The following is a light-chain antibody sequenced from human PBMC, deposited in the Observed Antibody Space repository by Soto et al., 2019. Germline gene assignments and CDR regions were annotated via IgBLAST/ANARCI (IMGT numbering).Light chain of an antibody. V-gene: IGLV2-11*01. CDR2: DVS. Sequence: QSALTQPRSVSGFPGQSVTISCTGTSSDVDDYNYVSWFQQHPGKAPKLMIYDVSERPSGVPDRFSGSKSGNTASLTISGLQAEDEADYYCCSYGGTFYVFGTGTKVTVL. CDR3: CSYGGTFYV. CDR1: SSDVDDYNY. J-gene: IGLJ1*01.